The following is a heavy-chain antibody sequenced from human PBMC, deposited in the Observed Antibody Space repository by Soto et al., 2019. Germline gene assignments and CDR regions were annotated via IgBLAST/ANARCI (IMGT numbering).Heavy chain of an antibody. CDR2: IYYSGST. CDR3: ARDDTRAGYDY. Sequence: QVQLQESGPGLLKPSQTLSLTCTVSGGSITTCDYYWSWIRQHPGKGLEWIGYIYYSGSTSYNPSLKSRITMSVDTSKNQFSLKLNSVTAADTAVYYCARDDTRAGYDYWGQGTLVTVSS. J-gene: IGHJ4*02. CDR1: GGSITTCDYY. D-gene: IGHD5-18*01. V-gene: IGHV4-31*03.